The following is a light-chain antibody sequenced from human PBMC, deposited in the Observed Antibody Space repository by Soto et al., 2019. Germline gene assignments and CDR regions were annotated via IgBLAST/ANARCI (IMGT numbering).Light chain of an antibody. CDR2: EVS. Sequence: QCALTRPASATGSYGQSVTISCTGTSSDVGGYNYVSWYQQHPGKAPKLMIYEVSERPSGVPDRFSGSKSGNTASLTVSGLQADDEADYYCSSYSGTNYHYVFGTGTKVTVL. CDR3: SSYSGTNYHYV. J-gene: IGLJ1*01. CDR1: SSDVGGYNY. V-gene: IGLV2-8*01.